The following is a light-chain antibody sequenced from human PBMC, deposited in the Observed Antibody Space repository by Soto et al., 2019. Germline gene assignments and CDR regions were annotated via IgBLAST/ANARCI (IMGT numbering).Light chain of an antibody. CDR1: QSVPSDY. J-gene: IGKJ1*01. CDR3: QQYGNSPT. Sequence: EIVFTQSAGTLSLTPGEGATLSCRASQSVPSDYLAWYQQKPGQAPRLLIYGASSRATAIPDRFSGSGSGTDFTLSISRLEPEDFAVYWCQQYGNSPTFGQGTKVDIK. CDR2: GAS. V-gene: IGKV3-20*01.